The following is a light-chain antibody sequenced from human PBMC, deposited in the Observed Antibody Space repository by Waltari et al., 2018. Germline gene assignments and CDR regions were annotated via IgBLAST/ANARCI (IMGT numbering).Light chain of an antibody. V-gene: IGLV2-23*02. CDR1: SSDVGNFNL. CDR2: EVS. Sequence: QSALTQPASVSGSPGQSITISCTGTSSDVGNFNLVSWYQQHPGKVPKLIIYEVSKRPSGVSTHCSGSKSGNTASLTISGLRAEDEADYYCCSYAGSRTYVFGTGTKVTVL. J-gene: IGLJ1*01. CDR3: CSYAGSRTYV.